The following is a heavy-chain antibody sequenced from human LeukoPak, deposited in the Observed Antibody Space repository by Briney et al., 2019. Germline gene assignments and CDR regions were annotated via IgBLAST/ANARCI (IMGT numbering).Heavy chain of an antibody. CDR2: TIPIFGTA. CDR1: GGTFSSYA. CDR3: ARDNDIVVVVAARDWYFDL. Sequence: ASVKVSCKASGGTFSSYAISWVPQAPGQGLEWMGRTIPIFGTANYAQKFQGRVTITTDESTSTAYMELSSLRSEDTAVYYCARDNDIVVVVAARDWYFDLWGRGTLVTVSS. V-gene: IGHV1-69*05. J-gene: IGHJ2*01. D-gene: IGHD2-15*01.